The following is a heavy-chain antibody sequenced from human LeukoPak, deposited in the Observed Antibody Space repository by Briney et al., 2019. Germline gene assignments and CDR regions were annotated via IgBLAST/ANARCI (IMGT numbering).Heavy chain of an antibody. CDR1: GGTFSSYA. D-gene: IGHD3-9*01. Sequence: SVKVSCKASGGTFSSYAISWVRQAPGQGLEWMGGIIPIFGTANYAQKFQGRVTITTDESTSTAYMELSSLRSEDTAVYYCARDYPDGGGGRYFDWLPVFWGQGTLVTVSS. J-gene: IGHJ4*02. V-gene: IGHV1-69*05. CDR2: IIPIFGTA. CDR3: ARDYPDGGGGRYFDWLPVF.